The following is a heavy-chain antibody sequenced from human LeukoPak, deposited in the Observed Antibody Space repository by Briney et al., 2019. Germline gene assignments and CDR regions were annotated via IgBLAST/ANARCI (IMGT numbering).Heavy chain of an antibody. Sequence: PSETLSLTCTVSGDPMNSHYWSWIRQPPGKGLEWIGYISYIGSTNYNPSLKSRVTISVDTSKNQFSLRLSSVTAADTAVYYCARDPTTVTKGLDIWGQGTMVTVSS. J-gene: IGHJ3*02. D-gene: IGHD4-17*01. CDR1: GDPMNSHY. CDR2: ISYIGST. CDR3: ARDPTTVTKGLDI. V-gene: IGHV4-59*11.